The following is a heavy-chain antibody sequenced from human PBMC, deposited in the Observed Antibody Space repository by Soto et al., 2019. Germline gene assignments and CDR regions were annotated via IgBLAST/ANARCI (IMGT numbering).Heavy chain of an antibody. D-gene: IGHD5-12*01. CDR1: VFTVISNY. Sequence: GWSLRLACASSVFTVISNYMSWVRQAPGKGLEWVSVIYSGGSTYYADSVKGRFTISRDNSKNTLYLQMNSLRAEDTAVYYCARSWNYYYGMDVWGQGTTVTVS. CDR3: ARSWNYYYGMDV. V-gene: IGHV3-53*01. J-gene: IGHJ6*02. CDR2: IYSGGST.